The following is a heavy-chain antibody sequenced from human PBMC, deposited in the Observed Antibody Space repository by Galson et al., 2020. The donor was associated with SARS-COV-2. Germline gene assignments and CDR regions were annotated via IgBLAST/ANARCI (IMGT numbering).Heavy chain of an antibody. D-gene: IGHD5-18*01. CDR1: SSYS. CDR3: TRERGYSYGYSDY. Sequence: SSYSMNWVRQAPGKGLEWVSSISGTSTNIYYADSVKGRFTISRDNAKNSLYLQMNSLGTEDTAVYYCTRERGYSYGYSDYWGQGTLVTVSS. V-gene: IGHV3-21*06. J-gene: IGHJ4*02. CDR2: ISGTSTNI.